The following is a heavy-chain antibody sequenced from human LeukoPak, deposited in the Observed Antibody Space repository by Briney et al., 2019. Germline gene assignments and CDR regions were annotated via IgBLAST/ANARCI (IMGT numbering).Heavy chain of an antibody. CDR1: GFTFSTYS. D-gene: IGHD2/OR15-2a*01. Sequence: GGSLRLSCAASGFTFSTYSLNWVRQAPGKGLEWVSFITRQSTYIYYADSMKGRFTISRDSAKNSLYLQMNSLRADDTAVYYCARAPSGENYFPWYFDLWGRGTLVTVSS. V-gene: IGHV3-21*04. CDR2: ITRQSTYI. CDR3: ARAPSGENYFPWYFDL. J-gene: IGHJ2*01.